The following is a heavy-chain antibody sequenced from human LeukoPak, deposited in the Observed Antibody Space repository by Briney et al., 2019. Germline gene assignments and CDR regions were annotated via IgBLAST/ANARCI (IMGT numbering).Heavy chain of an antibody. CDR3: ARDSLGRSTSREPPNWFDP. V-gene: IGHV4-38-2*02. J-gene: IGHJ5*02. CDR2: IYHSGST. D-gene: IGHD2-2*01. Sequence: SETLSLTCAVSGYSISSGYYWGWIRQPPGKGLEWIGSIYHSGSTYYNPSLKSRVTISVDTSMNQFSLKLSSVTAADTAVYYCARDSLGRSTSREPPNWFDPWGQGTLVTVSS. CDR1: GYSISSGYY.